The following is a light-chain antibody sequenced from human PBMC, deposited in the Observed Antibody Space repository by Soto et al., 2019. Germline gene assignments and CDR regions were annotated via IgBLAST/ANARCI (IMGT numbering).Light chain of an antibody. V-gene: IGKV3-15*01. J-gene: IGKJ1*01. CDR3: QQYKNWPRT. CDR1: QSVSSN. Sequence: IVMTHSPATLSVSPSQRSTLSFSSSQSVSSNLAWYQQKPGQAPRLLIYGASTRATGIPARFSGSGSGTEFTLTISSLQSEDFAVYYCQQYKNWPRTFGQGTKVDIK. CDR2: GAS.